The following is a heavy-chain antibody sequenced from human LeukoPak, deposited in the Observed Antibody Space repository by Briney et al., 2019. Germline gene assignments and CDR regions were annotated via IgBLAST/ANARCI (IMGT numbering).Heavy chain of an antibody. CDR2: IYYSGST. J-gene: IGHJ4*02. D-gene: IGHD3-22*01. Sequence: PSETLSLTCTVSGGSISSYYWSWIRQPPGKGLEWIGYIYYSGSTNYNPSLKSRVTISVDTPKNQFSLKLSSVTAADTAVYYCARLSYDSSGSYYFDYWGQGTLVTVSS. CDR3: ARLSYDSSGSYYFDY. V-gene: IGHV4-59*08. CDR1: GGSISSYY.